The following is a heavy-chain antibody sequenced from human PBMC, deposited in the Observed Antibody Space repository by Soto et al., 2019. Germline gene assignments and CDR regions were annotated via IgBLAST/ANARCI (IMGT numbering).Heavy chain of an antibody. CDR1: GYTFTSYY. Sequence: QVQLVQSGAEVKKPGASVKVSCKASGYTFTSYYMHWVRQAPGQGLEWMGIINPSGGSTSDAQKFQGRVTMTWDTSTSTVYMELSSLRSEDTAVYYCARGGGNMLVVALRGDWFDPWGQRTLVTVSS. CDR2: INPSGGST. CDR3: ARGGGNMLVVALRGDWFDP. V-gene: IGHV1-46*01. D-gene: IGHD3-22*01. J-gene: IGHJ5*02.